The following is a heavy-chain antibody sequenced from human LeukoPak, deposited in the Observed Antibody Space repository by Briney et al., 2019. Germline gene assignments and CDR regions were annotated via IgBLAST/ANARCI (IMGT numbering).Heavy chain of an antibody. CDR1: GFTFSRYS. Sequence: GGSLRLSCAASGFTFSRYSMNWVRQAPGKGLEWVSSISGSSSSYIYYADSLKGRFTISRDNAKNSLYLQMDSLRAEDTAVYYCAKTVVVTGNPRAFDIWGQGTMVTVSS. CDR2: ISGSSSSYI. D-gene: IGHD2-21*02. V-gene: IGHV3-21*04. CDR3: AKTVVVTGNPRAFDI. J-gene: IGHJ3*02.